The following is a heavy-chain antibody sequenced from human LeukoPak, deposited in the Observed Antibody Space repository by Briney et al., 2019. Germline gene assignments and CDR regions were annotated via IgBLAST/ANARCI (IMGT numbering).Heavy chain of an antibody. J-gene: IGHJ4*02. CDR3: AREGAYCTNGVCYTGYFDY. D-gene: IGHD2-8*01. CDR2: INYSENT. V-gene: IGHV4-59*01. Sequence: SETLSLTCTVSGGSISSYYWSWIRQPPGKGLEWIGYINYSENTNYNPSLKSRVTISVDTSKNQFSMKLRAVTAADTAVYYCAREGAYCTNGVCYTGYFDYWGQGTLVTVPS. CDR1: GGSISSYY.